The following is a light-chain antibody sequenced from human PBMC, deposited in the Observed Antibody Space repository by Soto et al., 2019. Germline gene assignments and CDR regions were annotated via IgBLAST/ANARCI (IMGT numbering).Light chain of an antibody. CDR1: QSVRSNY. CDR2: NSS. V-gene: IGKV3-20*01. J-gene: IGKJ1*01. Sequence: ETVLTQSPGTLSLSPGERATLSCRASQSVRSNYLAWYQQKPGQAPRLLLYNSSTRATGIPDRFSGSGSGTDFTLTISRLEPEDFALYYCHQYRDLSHAFGQRTKVEMK. CDR3: HQYRDLSHA.